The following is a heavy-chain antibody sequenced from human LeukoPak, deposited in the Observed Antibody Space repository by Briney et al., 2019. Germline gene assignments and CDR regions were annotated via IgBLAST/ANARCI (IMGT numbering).Heavy chain of an antibody. CDR1: GGSISSGSYY. Sequence: SETLSLTCTVSGGSISSGSYYWSWIRQPAGKGLEWIGRIYTSGSTNYDPSLKSRVTISVDTSKNQFSLKLSSVTAADTAVYYCARDYYDSSGYYPWGQGTLVTVSS. CDR2: IYTSGST. CDR3: ARDYYDSSGYYP. D-gene: IGHD3-22*01. V-gene: IGHV4-61*02. J-gene: IGHJ5*02.